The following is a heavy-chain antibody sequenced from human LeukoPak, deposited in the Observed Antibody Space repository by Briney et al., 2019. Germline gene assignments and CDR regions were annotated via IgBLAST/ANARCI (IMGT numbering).Heavy chain of an antibody. CDR2: INSDGSST. CDR1: GFTFSSYW. J-gene: IGHJ4*02. CDR3: ASGGSSGPIDY. V-gene: IGHV3-74*01. D-gene: IGHD3-16*01. Sequence: GGSLRLSCAASGFTFSSYWMHWVRQAPGKGLVWVSRINSDGSSTSYADSVKGRFTISRDNAKNTLYLQMNSLRAEDTAVYYCASGGSSGPIDYWGQGTLVTVSS.